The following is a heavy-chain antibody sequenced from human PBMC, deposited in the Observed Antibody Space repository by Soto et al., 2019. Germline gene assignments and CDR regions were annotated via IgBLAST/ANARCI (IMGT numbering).Heavy chain of an antibody. J-gene: IGHJ4*02. V-gene: IGHV1-2*02. CDR1: GYSFTDYY. CDR3: ARDSPSLAYCGGDCYSIDY. CDR2: INPNSGGT. Sequence: GASVKVSCKTSGYSFTDYYMHWVRQAPGQGLEWMGWINPNSGGTNYPRKFQGRVTMTRDTSLNTVYMDVTRLRSDDTAVYYCARDSPSLAYCGGDCYSIDYWGPGTLVTVS. D-gene: IGHD2-21*02.